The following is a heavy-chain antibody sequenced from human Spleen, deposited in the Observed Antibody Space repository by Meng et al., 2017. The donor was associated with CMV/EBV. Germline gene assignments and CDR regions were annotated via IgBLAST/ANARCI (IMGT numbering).Heavy chain of an antibody. V-gene: IGHV3-9*01. Sequence: LRLSCAASGFTFEDYVMHWVRQAPGKGLEWVSSISWNSNSIDYADSVKGRFTISRDNAKNSLYLQMNSLRAEDTALYFCASLGATDYYFDFWGRGTLVTVSS. J-gene: IGHJ4*02. D-gene: IGHD1-26*01. CDR2: ISWNSNSI. CDR3: ASLGATDYYFDF. CDR1: GFTFEDYV.